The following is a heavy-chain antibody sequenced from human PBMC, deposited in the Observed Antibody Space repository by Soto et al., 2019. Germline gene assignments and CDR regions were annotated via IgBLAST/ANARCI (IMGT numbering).Heavy chain of an antibody. J-gene: IGHJ6*03. V-gene: IGHV4-34*01. D-gene: IGHD2-2*02. Sequence: QVQVQQWGAGLLKPSETLSLSCAVSGVSSSGYYWSWIRQPPGKGLEWVGEVNHSGTTHYSPSLKSRVTISVDTSRNRFSLRLTSVTAADTAIYYCAFGNTFYYYYMDVWGKGTTVTVSS. CDR3: AFGNTFYYYYMDV. CDR1: GVSSSGYY. CDR2: VNHSGTT.